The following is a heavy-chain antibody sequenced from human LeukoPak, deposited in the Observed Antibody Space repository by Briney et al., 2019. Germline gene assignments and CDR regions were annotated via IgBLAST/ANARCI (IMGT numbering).Heavy chain of an antibody. CDR3: ARRYGSGSSLDY. CDR2: IYYSGST. Sequence: SETLSLTCTVSGGSISSGDYYWNWIRQPPGKGLEWIGYIYYSGSTYYNPSLKSRVTISVDTSKNQFSLKLNSVTAADTAVYYCARRYGSGSSLDYWGQETLVTVSS. D-gene: IGHD3-10*01. V-gene: IGHV4-30-4*01. J-gene: IGHJ4*02. CDR1: GGSISSGDYY.